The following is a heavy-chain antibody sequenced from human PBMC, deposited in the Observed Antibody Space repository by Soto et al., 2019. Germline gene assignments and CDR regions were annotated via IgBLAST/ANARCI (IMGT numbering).Heavy chain of an antibody. CDR3: ARDHHSYYDTSGYYPYFDF. J-gene: IGHJ4*02. CDR1: GGSISSYY. D-gene: IGHD3-22*01. Sequence: SETLSLTCTVSGGSISSYYWSWIRQPAGKGLEWIGRIYTSGSTNYNPSFESRVAISLDASNNQFSLRLTSLTAADTAVYFCARDHHSYYDTSGYYPYFDFWGQGTLVTVSS. V-gene: IGHV4-4*07. CDR2: IYTSGST.